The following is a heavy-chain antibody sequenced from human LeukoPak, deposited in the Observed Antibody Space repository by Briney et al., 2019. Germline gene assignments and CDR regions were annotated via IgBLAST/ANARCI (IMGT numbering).Heavy chain of an antibody. J-gene: IGHJ6*02. V-gene: IGHV3-66*01. CDR2: IYSGGST. D-gene: IGHD3-22*01. CDR3: ARGDDRLSYGMDV. CDR1: GFTVSSNY. Sequence: GGSLRLSCAASGFTVSSNYMSWVRQAPGKGLEWVSVIYSGGSTYYADSVKGRFTISRDNSKNTLYLQMNSLRAEDTAVYYCARGDDRLSYGMDVWGQGTTVTVSS.